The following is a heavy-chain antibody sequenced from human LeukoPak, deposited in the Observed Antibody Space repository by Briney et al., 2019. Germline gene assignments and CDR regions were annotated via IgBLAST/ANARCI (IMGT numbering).Heavy chain of an antibody. CDR2: ISSGSRTI. CDR1: GFTFSRYS. CDR3: ARDDDDYSNSGPLDY. D-gene: IGHD4-11*01. J-gene: IGHJ4*02. V-gene: IGHV3-48*01. Sequence: GGSLRLSCAASGFTFSRYSMNWVRQAPGKGLEWLSYISSGSRTIYYADSVKGRFTVSRDNARSSLFLQMSSLRAEDTPVYYCARDDDDYSNSGPLDYWGQGTLVTVSS.